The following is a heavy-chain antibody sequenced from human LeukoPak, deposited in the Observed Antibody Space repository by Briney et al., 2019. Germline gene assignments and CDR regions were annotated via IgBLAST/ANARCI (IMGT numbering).Heavy chain of an antibody. Sequence: SETLSLTCTVSGYSISSGYYWGWIRQPPGKGLEWIGSSYHSGSPYYNPSLKSRVTISVDRSKNQLSLNLTSVTAADTAVYYCATVVWENCSGGSCYGYYFDYWGQGTLVTVSS. J-gene: IGHJ4*02. CDR1: GYSISSGYY. D-gene: IGHD2-15*01. V-gene: IGHV4-38-2*02. CDR3: ATVVWENCSGGSCYGYYFDY. CDR2: SYHSGSP.